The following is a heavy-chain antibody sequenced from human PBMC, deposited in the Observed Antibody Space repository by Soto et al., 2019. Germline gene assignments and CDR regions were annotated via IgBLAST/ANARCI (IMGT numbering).Heavy chain of an antibody. CDR2: IYHSGST. CDR1: GGSISSSNW. V-gene: IGHV4-4*02. CDR3: ATDRYDILTGYYKVGYYYGMDV. D-gene: IGHD3-9*01. Sequence: LSLTCAVSGGSISSSNWWSWVRQPPGKGLEWIGEIYHSGSTNYNPSLKSRVTISVDKSKNQFSLKLSSVTAADTAVYYCATDRYDILTGYYKVGYYYGMDVWGQGTTVTVSS. J-gene: IGHJ6*02.